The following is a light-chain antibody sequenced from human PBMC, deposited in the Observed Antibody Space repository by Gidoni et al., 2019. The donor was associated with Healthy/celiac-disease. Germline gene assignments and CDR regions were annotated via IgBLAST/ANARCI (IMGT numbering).Light chain of an antibody. Sequence: DIQMTPSPSTLSASVGDRVTLTCRASQSISSWLAWYQQKPGKAPKLLIYKASSLESGVPARFSGSGSGTEFTLTISSLQPDDFATYYCQQYNSYPCSFGQGTKLEIK. CDR1: QSISSW. J-gene: IGKJ2*04. CDR2: KAS. CDR3: QQYNSYPCS. V-gene: IGKV1-5*03.